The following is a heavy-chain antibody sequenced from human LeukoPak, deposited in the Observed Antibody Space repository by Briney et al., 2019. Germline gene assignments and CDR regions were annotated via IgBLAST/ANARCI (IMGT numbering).Heavy chain of an antibody. J-gene: IGHJ5*02. CDR3: ARVITSYYDFWSGWDPPTGWFDP. Sequence: PGGSLRLSCVVSGFTLSNYDMNWVRQAPGKGLEWVSGISGSGHSTYYIDSVKGRFTISRDSSKNTVYLQMNSLRVEDTALYYCARVITSYYDFWSGWDPPTGWFDPWGQGTLVTVSS. CDR2: ISGSGHST. D-gene: IGHD3-3*01. CDR1: GFTLSNYD. V-gene: IGHV3-23*01.